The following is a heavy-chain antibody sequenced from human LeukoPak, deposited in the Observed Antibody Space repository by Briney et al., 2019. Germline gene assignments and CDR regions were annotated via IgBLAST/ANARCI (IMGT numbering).Heavy chain of an antibody. CDR1: GSTFSSYE. J-gene: IGHJ4*02. CDR3: ARTPGSGSYLYYFDY. CDR2: ISSSGSTI. Sequence: GGSLRLSCAASGSTFSSYEMNWVRQAPGKGLEWVSYISSSGSTIYYADSVKGRFTISRDNAKNSLYLQMNSLRAEDTAVYYCARTPGSGSYLYYFDYWGQGTLVTVSS. D-gene: IGHD3-10*01. V-gene: IGHV3-48*03.